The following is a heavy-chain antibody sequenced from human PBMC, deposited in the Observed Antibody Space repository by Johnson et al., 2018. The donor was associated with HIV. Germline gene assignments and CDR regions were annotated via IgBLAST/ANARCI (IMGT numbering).Heavy chain of an antibody. Sequence: VQLVESGGGVVQPGRSLRLSCAASGFTFSNYALHWVRQAPGKGLGWVAVISYDGNNKYYADSVKGRFTISRDNSKNTLYLQMNSLRAEDTAVYYCARDKGYYGAGTDAFDIWGQGTLVTVSS. CDR2: ISYDGNNK. J-gene: IGHJ3*02. V-gene: IGHV3-30*04. D-gene: IGHD3-10*01. CDR3: ARDKGYYGAGTDAFDI. CDR1: GFTFSNYA.